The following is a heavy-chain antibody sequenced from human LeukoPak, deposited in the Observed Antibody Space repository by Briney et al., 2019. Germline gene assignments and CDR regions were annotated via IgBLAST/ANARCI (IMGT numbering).Heavy chain of an antibody. CDR3: ARHTTVVPPHYFDY. D-gene: IGHD4-23*01. CDR2: VFYSGST. CDR1: GVSISSYY. J-gene: IGHJ4*02. V-gene: IGHV4-59*08. Sequence: SETLSLTCTVSGVSISSYYWSWIRQPPGKGLEWIGYVFYSGSTNYNPSPKSRVTMSLGTSKNQISLKLSSVTAADTAMYYCARHTTVVPPHYFDYWGQGTLVTVSS.